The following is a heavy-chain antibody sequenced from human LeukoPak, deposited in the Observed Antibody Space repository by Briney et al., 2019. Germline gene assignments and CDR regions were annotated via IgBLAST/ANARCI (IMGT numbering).Heavy chain of an antibody. D-gene: IGHD3-10*01. V-gene: IGHV4-39*07. CDR1: GVSISSGSNY. Sequence: SGTLSLTCSVSGVSISSGSNYWGWIRQPPGKTLEWIGSIYSSGSTYYNPSLKSRVIILMDTAKNHFSLNLSSVTAADTAVYYCARSDGYGLVGIWGQGTMVTVSS. CDR3: ARSDGYGLVGI. J-gene: IGHJ3*02. CDR2: IYSSGST.